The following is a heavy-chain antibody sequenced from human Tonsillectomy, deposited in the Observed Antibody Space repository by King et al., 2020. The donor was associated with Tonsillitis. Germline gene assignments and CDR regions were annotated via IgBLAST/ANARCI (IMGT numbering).Heavy chain of an antibody. CDR1: GFTFGDYA. CDR2: IRSKAYRGTT. CDR3: TRGDDFWSGHLDY. J-gene: IGHJ4*02. V-gene: IGHV3-49*03. Sequence: VQLVESGGGLVQPGRSLRLSCTASGFTFGDYAMSWFRQAPGKGLEWVGFIRSKAYRGTTEYAASVKGRFTISRDDSKSIAYLQMNSLKTEDTAVYFCTRGDDFWSGHLDYWGQGNLVTVSS. D-gene: IGHD3-3*01.